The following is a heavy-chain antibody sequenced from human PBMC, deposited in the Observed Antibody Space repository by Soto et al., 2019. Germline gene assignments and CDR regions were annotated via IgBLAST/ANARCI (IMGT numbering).Heavy chain of an antibody. Sequence: SETLSLTCTVSGGSVSSRSYYWGWDRQPPGKGLEWIGSVYYSGSTYYNPSLECRVTISVDKSKNQFSLKLMSLSAADTAVYYCGRLEGLATISYYFDYWGQGALVTVSS. V-gene: IGHV4-39*01. CDR2: VYYSGST. J-gene: IGHJ4*02. CDR1: GGSVSSRSYY. CDR3: GRLEGLATISYYFDY. D-gene: IGHD3-9*01.